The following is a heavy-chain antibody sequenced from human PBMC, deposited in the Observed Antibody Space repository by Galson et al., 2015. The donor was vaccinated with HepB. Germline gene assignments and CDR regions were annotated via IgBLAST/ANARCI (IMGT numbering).Heavy chain of an antibody. D-gene: IGHD3-22*01. V-gene: IGHV3-30*04. CDR1: GFIFSSHS. CDR3: ARGTYSAGGYSFLIDS. Sequence: SLRLSCAASGFIFSSHSFHWVRQTPGRGLEWLAIISNDGTDKDYPDSVKGRFTISRDNSKNALYLQMNSLGTEDSAVYYCARGTYSAGGYSFLIDSWGRGTLVTVSS. J-gene: IGHJ4*02. CDR2: ISNDGTDK.